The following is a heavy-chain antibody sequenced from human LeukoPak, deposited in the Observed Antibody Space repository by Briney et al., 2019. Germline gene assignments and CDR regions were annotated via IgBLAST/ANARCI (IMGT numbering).Heavy chain of an antibody. CDR2: IYYSGST. Sequence: SETLSLTCTVSGGSTSSSSYYWGWIRQPPGKGLEWIGSIYYSGSTFYNPSLKSRVTISVDTSKNQFSLKLSSVTAADTAVYYCARHERARHYDRSGYCPDYWGQGTLVTVSS. V-gene: IGHV4-39*01. D-gene: IGHD3-22*01. J-gene: IGHJ4*02. CDR3: ARHERARHYDRSGYCPDY. CDR1: GGSTSSSSYY.